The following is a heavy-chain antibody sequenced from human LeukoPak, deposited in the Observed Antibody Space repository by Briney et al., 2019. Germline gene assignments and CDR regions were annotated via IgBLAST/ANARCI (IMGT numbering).Heavy chain of an antibody. Sequence: GGSLRLSCAAPGFTFSSYWMSWVRQAPGKGLEWVANIKQDGSEKYYVDSVKGRFTISRDNAKNSLYLQMNSLRAEDTAVYYCARGRFGYGDFFDYWGQGTLVTVSS. V-gene: IGHV3-7*01. J-gene: IGHJ4*02. D-gene: IGHD3-16*01. CDR2: IKQDGSEK. CDR3: ARGRFGYGDFFDY. CDR1: GFTFSSYW.